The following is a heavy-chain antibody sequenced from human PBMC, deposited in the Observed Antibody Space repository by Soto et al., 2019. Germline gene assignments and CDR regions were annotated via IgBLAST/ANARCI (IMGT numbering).Heavy chain of an antibody. J-gene: IGHJ4*02. V-gene: IGHV1-3*01. CDR3: ARDSSSSRSFDY. D-gene: IGHD6-6*01. Sequence: SVXVACKGSGYPFTIYAIHWVRQAPGQSLEWMGWINPGNGDTKYSQIFQGRVTITWDTSARTAYMDLSSLISEATADYYCARDSSSSRSFDYWGQGARVTVSS. CDR2: INPGNGDT. CDR1: GYPFTIYA.